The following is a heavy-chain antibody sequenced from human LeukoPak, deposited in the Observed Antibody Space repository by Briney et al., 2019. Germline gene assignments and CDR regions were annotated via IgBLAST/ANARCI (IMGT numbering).Heavy chain of an antibody. CDR3: AKSGYNRFDY. CDR2: ISGSVSGGST. CDR1: GFTFSSSA. Sequence: GGSLRLSCAASGFTFSSSAMSWVRQAPGKGLEWVSSISGSVSGGSTYYADSVKGRFTISRDNSKNTLYLQMNSLIAEDTAVYYCAKSGYNRFDYWGQGTRVTVSS. D-gene: IGHD5-24*01. J-gene: IGHJ4*02. V-gene: IGHV3-23*01.